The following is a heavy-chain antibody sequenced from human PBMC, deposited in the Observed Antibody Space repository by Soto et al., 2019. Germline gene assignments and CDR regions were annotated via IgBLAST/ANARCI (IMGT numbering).Heavy chain of an antibody. CDR1: GFTFSSYW. J-gene: IGHJ6*03. V-gene: IGHV3-7*01. D-gene: IGHD6-13*01. CDR2: IKQDGSEK. CDR3: ARDSGGSSWYYYYYYMDV. Sequence: EVQLVESGGGLVQPGGSLRLSCAASGFTFSSYWMSWVRQAPGKGLEWVANIKQDGSEKYYVDSVKGRFTISRDNAKNSLYLQMNSLRAEDTAVYYCARDSGGSSWYYYYYYMDVWGKGTTVTVSS.